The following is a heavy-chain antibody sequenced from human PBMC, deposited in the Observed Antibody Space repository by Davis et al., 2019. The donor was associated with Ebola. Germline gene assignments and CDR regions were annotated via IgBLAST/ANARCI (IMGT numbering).Heavy chain of an antibody. J-gene: IGHJ4*02. Sequence: ASVKVSCKASGYTFTNYDVEWVRQATGQGLEWMGWMNPNSGNTGYAQKFQGRVTMTRSTSINTAYMELSSLRSEDSAVYYCARELKRAKQGSFFDFWGQGTLVTVSS. CDR2: MNPNSGNT. D-gene: IGHD5-24*01. V-gene: IGHV1-8*01. CDR3: ARELKRAKQGSFFDF. CDR1: GYTFTNYD.